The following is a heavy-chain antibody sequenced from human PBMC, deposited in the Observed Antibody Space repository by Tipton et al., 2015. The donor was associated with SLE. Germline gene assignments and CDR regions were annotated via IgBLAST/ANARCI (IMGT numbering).Heavy chain of an antibody. D-gene: IGHD6-13*01. CDR3: AREHRGYSNSLGY. CDR2: IYSTGST. V-gene: IGHV4-61*02. Sequence: TLSLTCSVSGGSISSSRYYWNWIRQPAGKALEWIGRIYSTGSTNYSPSFQTRVTISVDTSKNQFSLKLSSVTAADTAIYYCAREHRGYSNSLGYWGQGALVTVSS. CDR1: GGSISSSRYY. J-gene: IGHJ1*01.